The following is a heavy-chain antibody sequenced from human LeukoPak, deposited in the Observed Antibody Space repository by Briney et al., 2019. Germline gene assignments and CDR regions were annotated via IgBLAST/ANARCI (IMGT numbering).Heavy chain of an antibody. CDR1: GFTFTGSL. Sequence: GGSLRLSCAASGFTFTGSLMHWVRQAPGKGLVWVSPVETDGSSATYADSVRGRFTISRDNAKNTVYLQMNSLRVEDTAVYYCVRDVPHNWFDSWGQGTLVTVSS. V-gene: IGHV3-74*01. J-gene: IGHJ5*01. CDR2: VETDGSSA. CDR3: VRDVPHNWFDS.